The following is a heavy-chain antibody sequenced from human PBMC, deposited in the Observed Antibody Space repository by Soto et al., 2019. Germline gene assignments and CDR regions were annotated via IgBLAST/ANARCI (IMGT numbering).Heavy chain of an antibody. D-gene: IGHD2-15*01. V-gene: IGHV1-24*01. CDR3: ATEWYCSGGSCYWFDP. CDR2: FDPEDGET. Sequence: ASVKVSCKVSGYTLTELSMHWVRQAPGKGLEWMGGFDPEDGETIYAQKFQGRVTMTEDTSTYTSYMELSSLRSEDTSVYYCATEWYCSGGSCYWFDPWGQGTLVTVSS. J-gene: IGHJ5*02. CDR1: GYTLTELS.